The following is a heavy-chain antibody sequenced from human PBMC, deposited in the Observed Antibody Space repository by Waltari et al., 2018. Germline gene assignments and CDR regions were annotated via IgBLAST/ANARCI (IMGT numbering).Heavy chain of an antibody. CDR1: GFTVSSNY. D-gene: IGHD6-13*01. V-gene: IGHV3-53*01. CDR3: ARSPGYSSSWDSGYFQH. CDR2: LYSGGST. J-gene: IGHJ1*01. Sequence: EVQLVESGGGLIQPGGYLRLSCAASGFTVSSNYMSWVRQAPGKGLEWVSVLYSGGSTYYADSVKGRFTISRDNSKNTLYLQMNSLRAEDTAVYYCARSPGYSSSWDSGYFQHWGQGTLVTVSS.